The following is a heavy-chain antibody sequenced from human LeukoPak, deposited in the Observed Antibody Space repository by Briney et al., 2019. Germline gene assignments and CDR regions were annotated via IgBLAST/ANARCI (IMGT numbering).Heavy chain of an antibody. J-gene: IGHJ2*01. CDR3: ARVYYSSSYDYWYFDL. CDR2: IYYSGST. V-gene: IGHV4-39*07. D-gene: IGHD6-13*01. Sequence: SETLSLTCTVSGGSISSNSYYWCWIRQSPGKGLEWFGSIYYSGSTYYNPSLKSRVTISVDTSKNQSSLKLSSVTAADTAVYYCARVYYSSSYDYWYFDLWGRGTLVTVSS. CDR1: GGSISSNSYY.